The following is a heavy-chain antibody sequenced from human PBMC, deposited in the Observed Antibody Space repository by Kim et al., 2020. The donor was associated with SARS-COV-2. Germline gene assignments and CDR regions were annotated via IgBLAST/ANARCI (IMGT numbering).Heavy chain of an antibody. CDR2: IYYSGST. CDR1: GGSISSNN. D-gene: IGHD1-1*01. CDR3: AGGTGYNGCDT. J-gene: IGHJ5*02. Sequence: SETLSLTCTVSGGSISSNNWSWIRQPPGKGLEWIVYIYYSGSTNYYPSSMSRGIMTSDTTKNQLSLMQMSVTTADTAAVYCAGGTGYNGCDTWRQGSL. V-gene: IGHV4-59*13.